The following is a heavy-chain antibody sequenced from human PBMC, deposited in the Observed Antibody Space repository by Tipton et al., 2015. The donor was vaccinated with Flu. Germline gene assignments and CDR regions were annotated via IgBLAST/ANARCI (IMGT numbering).Heavy chain of an antibody. J-gene: IGHJ2*01. CDR1: GGSISSSSYY. D-gene: IGHD3-22*01. CDR3: AREGPITMIVVVILRYFDL. Sequence: TLSLTCTVSGGSISSSSYYWGWTRQSPGKRLEWIGSIYYSGSTYYNPSLKSRVTIPVDTSKNQFSLKLSSVTAADTAVYYCAREGPITMIVVVILRYFDLWGRGTLVTVSS. CDR2: IYYSGST. V-gene: IGHV4-39*07.